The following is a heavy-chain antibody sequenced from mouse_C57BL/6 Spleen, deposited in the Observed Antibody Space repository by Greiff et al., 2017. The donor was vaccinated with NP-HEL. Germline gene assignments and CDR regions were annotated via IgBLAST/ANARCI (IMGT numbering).Heavy chain of an antibody. V-gene: IGHV1-42*01. CDR3: ARGGDYFGY. CDR1: GYSFTGYY. J-gene: IGHJ2*01. Sequence: EVKLVESGPELVKPGASVKISCKASGYSFTGYYMNWVKQSPEKSLEWIGEINPSTGGTTYNQKFKAKATLTVDKSSSTAYMQLKSLTSEDSAVYYWARGGDYFGYWGQGTT. CDR2: INPSTGGT.